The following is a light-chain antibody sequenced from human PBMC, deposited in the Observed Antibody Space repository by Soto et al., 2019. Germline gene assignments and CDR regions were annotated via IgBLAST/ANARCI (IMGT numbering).Light chain of an antibody. CDR1: SSNIGSNT. V-gene: IGLV1-44*01. CDR2: TTN. Sequence: QSVLTQPPSASGTPGQRVTISCSGSSSNIGSNTVNWYHQLPGTAPKLLIYTTNQRPSGVPDRFSGSKSGTSASLAISGLQSEDEADYYCAAWDDSLNGVIFGGGTKLNVL. J-gene: IGLJ2*01. CDR3: AAWDDSLNGVI.